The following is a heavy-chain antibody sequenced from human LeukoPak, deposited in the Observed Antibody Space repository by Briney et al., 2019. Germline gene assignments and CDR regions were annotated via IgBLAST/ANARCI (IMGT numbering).Heavy chain of an antibody. CDR1: GFTLDDYE. V-gene: IGHV3-20*04. CDR2: INWNGGRK. Sequence: GGSLRLSCAASGFTLDDYEMSWVRQAPGKGLEWVAGINWNGGRKGYADSVKGRFTISRDNAKNSLYLQMNSLRAEDTALYYCKGYCSSSSWYSDMDVWGQGTTVTVSS. D-gene: IGHD2-2*02. J-gene: IGHJ6*02. CDR3: KGYCSSSSWYSDMDV.